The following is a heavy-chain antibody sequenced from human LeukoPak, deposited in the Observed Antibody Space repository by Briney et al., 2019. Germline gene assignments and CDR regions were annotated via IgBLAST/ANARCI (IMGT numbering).Heavy chain of an antibody. CDR2: IYSDNT. J-gene: IGHJ4*02. V-gene: IGHV3-53*01. CDR1: GFTVSSNS. D-gene: IGHD4/OR15-4a*01. CDR3: ARRAGAYSHPYDY. Sequence: GGSLRLSCTVSGFTVSSNSMSWVRQAPGKGLEWVSFIYSDNTHYSDSVKGRFTISRDNSKNTLYLQMNGLRAEDTAVYYCARRAGAYSHPYDYWGQGTLVTVSS.